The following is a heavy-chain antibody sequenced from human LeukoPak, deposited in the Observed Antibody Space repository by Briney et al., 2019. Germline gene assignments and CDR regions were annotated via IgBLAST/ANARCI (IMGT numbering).Heavy chain of an antibody. J-gene: IGHJ4*02. D-gene: IGHD3-22*01. V-gene: IGHV3-23*01. CDR3: AKDPSYYDSSGYYHYYFDY. CDR2: ISGSGGST. Sequence: PGGSLRLSCAASGFTLSSYAMSWVRQAPGKGLEWVSAISGSGGSTYYADSVKGRFTISRDNSKNTLYLQMNSLRAEDTAVYYCAKDPSYYDSSGYYHYYFDYWGQGTLVTVSS. CDR1: GFTLSSYA.